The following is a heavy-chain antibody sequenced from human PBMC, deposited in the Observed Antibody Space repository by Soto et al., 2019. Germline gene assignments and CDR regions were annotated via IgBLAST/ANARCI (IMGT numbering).Heavy chain of an antibody. J-gene: IGHJ6*04. D-gene: IGHD3-10*01. CDR3: ARDQGELEYGWGIYYALTPLYYYNGRDV. Sequence: GGSLRLSCAASGFTFSSYSMNWVRQAPGKGLEWVSSISSSSSYIYYADSVKGRFTISRDNAKNSLYLQMNSLRAEDTAVYYCARDQGELEYGWGIYYALTPLYYYNGRDVGGKGTTVTVS. CDR1: GFTFSSYS. V-gene: IGHV3-21*01. CDR2: ISSSSSYI.